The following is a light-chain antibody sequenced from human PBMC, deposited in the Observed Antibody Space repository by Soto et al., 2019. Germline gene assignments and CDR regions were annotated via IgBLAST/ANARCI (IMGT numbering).Light chain of an antibody. Sequence: QSVLTQPPSASGTPGQRVPISCSGSSSNISSKTVNWYQQLPGTAPRLLIHSDNQRPSGVPDRFSGSRSGTSASLAISGLQSEDEADYYCASWDDSLNGWVFGGGTKLTVL. V-gene: IGLV1-44*01. CDR3: ASWDDSLNGWV. CDR1: SSNISSKT. CDR2: SDN. J-gene: IGLJ3*02.